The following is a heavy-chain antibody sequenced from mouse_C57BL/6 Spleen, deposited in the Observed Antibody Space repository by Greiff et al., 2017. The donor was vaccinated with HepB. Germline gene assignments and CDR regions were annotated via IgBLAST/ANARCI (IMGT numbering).Heavy chain of an antibody. Sequence: EVKLMESGPGLVKPSQSLSLTCSVTGYSITSGYYWNWIRQFPGNKLEWMGYISYDGSNNYNPSLKNRISITRDTSKNQFFLKLNSVTTEDTATYYCARDGQLRLQGFAYWGQGTLVTVSA. CDR3: ARDGQLRLQGFAY. CDR1: GYSITSGYY. CDR2: ISYDGSN. D-gene: IGHD3-2*02. J-gene: IGHJ3*01. V-gene: IGHV3-6*01.